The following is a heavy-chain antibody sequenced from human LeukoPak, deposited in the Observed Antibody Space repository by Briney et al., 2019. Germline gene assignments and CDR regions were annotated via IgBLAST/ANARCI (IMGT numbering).Heavy chain of an antibody. CDR1: GGTFTTFA. CDR2: IIPIFGTS. V-gene: IGHV1-69*13. CDR3: ACVVTIMSHYYLYLLDV. Sequence: ASVKVSCKASGGTFTTFAISWVRQAPGPGLEWLGGIIPIFGTSNSKQNFQDRLTITADESTSTAYMELSSLKSEDTAVYHRACVVTIMSHYYLYLLDVWGKGTTVTVSS. J-gene: IGHJ6*04. D-gene: IGHD2/OR15-2a*01.